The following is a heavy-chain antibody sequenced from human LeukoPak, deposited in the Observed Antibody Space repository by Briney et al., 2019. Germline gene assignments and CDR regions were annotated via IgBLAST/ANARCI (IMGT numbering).Heavy chain of an antibody. D-gene: IGHD1-26*01. CDR1: GFILSDYN. V-gene: IGHV3-21*01. Sequence: GGSLRLSCAASGFILSDYNMNWVRQAPGKGLEWVSFIAISGTYITYAGSVKGRFTISRDNAKNSLYLQMNSLRVEDTAVYYCTRDLSATARAYDYWGQGTLVTVSS. J-gene: IGHJ4*02. CDR2: IAISGTYI. CDR3: TRDLSATARAYDY.